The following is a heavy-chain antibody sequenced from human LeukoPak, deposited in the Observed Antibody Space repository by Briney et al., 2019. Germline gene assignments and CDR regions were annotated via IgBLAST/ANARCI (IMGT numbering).Heavy chain of an antibody. Sequence: GRTLRLSCGVSGFILGDHAMTWGGEPPGQGLKGVSFIRSNFYGGTKEYAASVQGRFTLSRDDSRNIVYLQMNSLKIEDTAVYYCARGPLELWIHNGMDVWGQGTTVTVSS. CDR2: IRSNFYGGTK. V-gene: IGHV3-49*04. J-gene: IGHJ6*02. D-gene: IGHD3-16*01. CDR1: GFILGDHA. CDR3: ARGPLELWIHNGMDV.